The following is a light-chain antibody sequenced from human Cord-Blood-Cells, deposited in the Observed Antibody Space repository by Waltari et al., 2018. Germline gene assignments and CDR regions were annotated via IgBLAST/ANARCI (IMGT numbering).Light chain of an antibody. V-gene: IGLV2-14*03. J-gene: IGLJ1*01. CDR3: SSYTSSSTYV. CDR1: SSDLGGFKH. CDR2: DVS. Sequence: QSSPTPPSPLVGVPWKAVTHPRPGNSSDLGGFKHVLWYQQHPGKAPKLMIYDVSNRPSGVSNRFSGSKSGNTASLTISGLQAEDEADYYCSSYTSSSTYVFGTGTKVTVL.